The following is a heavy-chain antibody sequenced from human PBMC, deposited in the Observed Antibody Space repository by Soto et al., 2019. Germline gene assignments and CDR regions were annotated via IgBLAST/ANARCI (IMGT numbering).Heavy chain of an antibody. CDR3: ARVHWGENPWSGIYYFDY. CDR2: INPSGGST. Sequence: QVQLVQSGAEVKKPGASVKVSCKASGYTFTSYYMHWVRQAPGQGLEWMGIINPSGGSTSYAQKFQGRVTMTRDTSTSTVYMELSSLRSEDTAVYYCARVHWGENPWSGIYYFDYWGQGTLVTVSS. D-gene: IGHD3-3*01. J-gene: IGHJ4*02. V-gene: IGHV1-46*01. CDR1: GYTFTSYY.